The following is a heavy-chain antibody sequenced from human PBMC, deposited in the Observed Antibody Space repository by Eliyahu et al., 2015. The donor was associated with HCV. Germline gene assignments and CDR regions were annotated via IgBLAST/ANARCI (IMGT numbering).Heavy chain of an antibody. D-gene: IGHD2-15*01. Sequence: EVQLVESGGGLIQPGGSLRLXCAXSGFTVSSNYMSWVRQAPGKGLEWVSVIYSGGSTYYADSVKGRFTISRDNSKNTLYLQMNSLRAEDTAVYYCARDCSGGSCYSGHGMDVWGQGTTVTVSS. CDR1: GFTVSSNY. CDR3: ARDCSGGSCYSGHGMDV. CDR2: IYSGGST. V-gene: IGHV3-53*01. J-gene: IGHJ6*02.